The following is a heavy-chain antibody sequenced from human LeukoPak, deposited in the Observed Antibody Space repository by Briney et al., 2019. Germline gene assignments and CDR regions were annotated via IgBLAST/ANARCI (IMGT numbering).Heavy chain of an antibody. Sequence: ASVKVSCKASGYTFTSYYMHWVRQAPGQGLEWMGIINPSGGSTSYAQKFQGRVTMTRDTSTSTVYMELSSLRSEDTAVYYCARAHGYCSGGSCYDSRFDYWGQGTLVTVSS. CDR3: ARAHGYCSGGSCYDSRFDY. J-gene: IGHJ4*02. D-gene: IGHD2-15*01. CDR1: GYTFTSYY. CDR2: INPSGGST. V-gene: IGHV1-46*01.